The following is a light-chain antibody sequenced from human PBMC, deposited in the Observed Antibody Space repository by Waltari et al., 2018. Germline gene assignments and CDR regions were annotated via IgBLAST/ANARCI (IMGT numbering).Light chain of an antibody. J-gene: IGLJ2*01. CDR3: ATWDDNLKVV. CDR1: RSNIGSNP. Sequence: QSVLTQPPSASGTPGQRVTISCSGSRSNIGSNPVNWYQQLPGTAPKLLIYTNNQRPAGVADPFAGSKSGTSASLAISGLQSEDEADYYCATWDDNLKVVFGGGTKLTVL. V-gene: IGLV1-44*01. CDR2: TNN.